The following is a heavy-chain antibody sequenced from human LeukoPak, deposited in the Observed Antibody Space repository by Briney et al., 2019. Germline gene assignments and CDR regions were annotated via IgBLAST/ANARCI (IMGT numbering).Heavy chain of an antibody. CDR3: AKDSLADIDY. J-gene: IGHJ4*02. V-gene: IGHV3-30*02. D-gene: IGHD3-16*01. CDR1: GFIFSTYG. Sequence: PGVSLRLSCAASGFIFSTYGMYWVRQAPGKGLEWVAFIRRDGSIKNYADSVKGRSTISRDNSKNTLYLQMNSLRAEDTAVYYCAKDSLADIDYWGQGTLVTVSS. CDR2: IRRDGSIK.